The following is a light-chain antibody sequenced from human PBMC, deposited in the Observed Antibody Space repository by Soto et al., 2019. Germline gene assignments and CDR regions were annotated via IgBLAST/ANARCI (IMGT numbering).Light chain of an antibody. CDR3: QQYNNWPRGT. Sequence: EIVMTQSPATLSVSPGERATLSCRASQSVSSNLAWYQQKPGQAPRLLIYGASTRATGIPARFSGSGCRTEFTLTISNLQSEDFAVYYCQQYNNWPRGTFGQGTKLEIK. CDR2: GAS. J-gene: IGKJ2*01. CDR1: QSVSSN. V-gene: IGKV3-15*01.